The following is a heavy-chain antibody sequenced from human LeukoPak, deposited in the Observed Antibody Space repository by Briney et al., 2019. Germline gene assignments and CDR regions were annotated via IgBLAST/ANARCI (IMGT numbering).Heavy chain of an antibody. CDR2: IIPIFGTA. CDR3: ASSRNSSPYYYYMDV. J-gene: IGHJ6*03. CDR1: GYTFTSYG. V-gene: IGHV1-69*06. Sequence: SVKVSCTASGYTFTSYGISWVRQAPGQGLEWMGGIIPIFGTANYAQKFQGRVTITADKSTSTAYMELSSLRSEDTAVYYCASSRNSSPYYYYMDVWGKGTTVTVSS. D-gene: IGHD6-13*01.